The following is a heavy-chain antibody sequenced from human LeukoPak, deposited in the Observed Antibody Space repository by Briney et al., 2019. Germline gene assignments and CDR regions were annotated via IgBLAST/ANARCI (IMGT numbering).Heavy chain of an antibody. D-gene: IGHD5-18*01. J-gene: IGHJ4*02. CDR3: ASARGSNYGSLGD. Sequence: GSSLRLSCAASGFTFSSFVAHWVRQAPGKGLEWVAFIWYDGSKKYYADSVKGRFTISRDNAKNTLYLQMNSLRAEDTAVYYCASARGSNYGSLGDWGQGTLVTVSS. V-gene: IGHV3-33*01. CDR1: GFTFSSFV. CDR2: IWYDGSKK.